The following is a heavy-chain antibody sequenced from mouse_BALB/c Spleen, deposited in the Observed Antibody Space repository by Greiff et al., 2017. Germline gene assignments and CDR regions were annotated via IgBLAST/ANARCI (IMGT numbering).Heavy chain of an antibody. J-gene: IGHJ2*01. CDR1: GFTFTDYY. D-gene: IGHD1-2*01. CDR2: IRNKANGYTT. V-gene: IGHV7-3*02. CDR3: ARVITTATFDY. Sequence: EVKLVESGGGLVQPGGSLRLSCATSGFTFTDYYMSWVRQPPGKALEWLGFIRNKANGYTTEYSASVKGRFTISRYNSQNILYLQITTLRAEDSAPYYCARVITTATFDYWGQGTTLTVAS.